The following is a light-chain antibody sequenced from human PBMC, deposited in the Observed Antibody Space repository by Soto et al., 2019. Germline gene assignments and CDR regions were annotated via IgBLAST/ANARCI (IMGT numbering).Light chain of an antibody. CDR2: GAS. CDR3: HQYNSYT. V-gene: IGKV3-15*01. J-gene: IGKJ1*01. CDR1: QSVSSN. Sequence: EIVMTQSPATLSVSPGERDTLSCRASQSVSSNLAWYQQKPAQAPRLLIYGASTRATGIPARFSGSGSGTEFTLTISSLQPDDFASYYCHQYNSYTFGQGTMVEIK.